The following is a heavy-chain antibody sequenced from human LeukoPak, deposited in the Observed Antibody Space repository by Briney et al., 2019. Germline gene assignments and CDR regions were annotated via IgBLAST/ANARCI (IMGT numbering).Heavy chain of an antibody. CDR3: ARDLGWGSPVAY. CDR1: GGSISSYF. V-gene: IGHV4-4*07. D-gene: IGHD3-16*01. J-gene: IGHJ4*02. Sequence: SETLPLTCIVSGGSISSYFWNWIRQPAGKGLEWIGKIYGGGSTTYNPSPNYNPSLKSRVTMSMDTSNNEFSLSLTSVTAADTAVYYCARDLGWGSPVAYWGQGILVTVSS. CDR2: IYGGGSTTYNPSP.